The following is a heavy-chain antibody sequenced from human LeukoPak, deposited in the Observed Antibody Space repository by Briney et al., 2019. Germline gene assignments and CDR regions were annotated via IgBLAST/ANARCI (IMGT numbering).Heavy chain of an antibody. D-gene: IGHD3-3*01. J-gene: IGHJ4*02. Sequence: GGSLRLSCAASGFTFSSHLMHWVRQAPGKGLVWVSRISSDGTYTNYADSVRGRFTISRDNAKNTLYLQMNSLRAEDTAVYYCATHKSYDFWSGYRHYYFDYWGQGTLVTVSS. V-gene: IGHV3-74*01. CDR3: ATHKSYDFWSGYRHYYFDY. CDR2: ISSDGTYT. CDR1: GFTFSSHL.